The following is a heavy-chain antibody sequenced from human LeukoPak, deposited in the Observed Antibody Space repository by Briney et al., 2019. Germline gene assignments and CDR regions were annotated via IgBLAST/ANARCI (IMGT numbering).Heavy chain of an antibody. D-gene: IGHD3-22*01. CDR1: GFTFSSYA. CDR2: ISGSGSST. Sequence: GGSLRLSCAASGFTFSSYAMSWVRQAPGKGLEWVSAISGSGSSTYYADSVKGRFTISRDNSKNTLYLQMNSLRAEDTAVYYCAKDRRYYDSSGSYYFDYWGQGTLVTVSS. CDR3: AKDRRYYDSSGSYYFDY. V-gene: IGHV3-23*01. J-gene: IGHJ4*02.